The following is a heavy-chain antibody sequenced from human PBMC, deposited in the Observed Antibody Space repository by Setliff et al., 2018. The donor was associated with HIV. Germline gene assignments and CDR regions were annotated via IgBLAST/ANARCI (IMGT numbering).Heavy chain of an antibody. CDR3: AREAVLFGGRYRFDY. D-gene: IGHD1-26*01. CDR2: IYHSGST. CDR1: SGSISSSNW. J-gene: IGHJ4*02. V-gene: IGHV4-4*02. Sequence: SETLSLTCAVSSGSISSSNWWSWVRQPPGKGLEWIGEIYHSGSTNYNPSLKSRVTMSVDKSKNQFSLKLRSVTAADTAVYYCAREAVLFGGRYRFDYWGRGTLVTV.